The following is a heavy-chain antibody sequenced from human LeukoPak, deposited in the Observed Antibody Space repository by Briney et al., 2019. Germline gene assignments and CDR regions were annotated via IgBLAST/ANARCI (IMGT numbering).Heavy chain of an antibody. CDR2: IYYSGST. CDR1: GGSISSYY. CDR3: ARDYYDSSGYYEPYFNY. Sequence: TSETLSLTCTVSGGSISSYYWSWIRQPPGKGLEWIGYIYYSGSTNYNPSLKSRVTISVDTSKNQFSLKLSSVTAADTAVYYCARDYYDSSGYYEPYFNYWGQGTLVTVSS. D-gene: IGHD3-22*01. J-gene: IGHJ4*02. V-gene: IGHV4-59*01.